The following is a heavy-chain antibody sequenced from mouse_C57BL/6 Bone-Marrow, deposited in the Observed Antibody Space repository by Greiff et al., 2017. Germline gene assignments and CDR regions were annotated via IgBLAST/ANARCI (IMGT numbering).Heavy chain of an antibody. CDR3: ARSGDDCYLFAY. V-gene: IGHV1-64*01. CDR1: GYTFTSYW. Sequence: VQLQQPGAELVKPGASVKLSCKASGYTFTSYWMHWVKQRPGQGLEWIGMIHPNSGSTNYNEKFKSKATLTVDKSSSTAYMQLSSLTSEDSAVYYCARSGDDCYLFAYWGQGTLVTVSA. CDR2: IHPNSGST. J-gene: IGHJ3*01. D-gene: IGHD2-3*01.